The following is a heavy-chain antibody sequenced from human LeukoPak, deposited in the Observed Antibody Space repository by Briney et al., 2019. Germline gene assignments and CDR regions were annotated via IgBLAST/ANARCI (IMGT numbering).Heavy chain of an antibody. Sequence: GASVKVSCKASGYTFTTYAISWVRQAPGQGLEWMGRIIPILGIANYAQKFQSRVTVTADKSTSTAYMELSSLRSEDTAVYYCARGDITMVRGVINYWGQGTLVTVSS. J-gene: IGHJ4*02. V-gene: IGHV1-69*04. D-gene: IGHD3-10*01. CDR2: IIPILGIA. CDR1: GYTFTTYA. CDR3: ARGDITMVRGVINY.